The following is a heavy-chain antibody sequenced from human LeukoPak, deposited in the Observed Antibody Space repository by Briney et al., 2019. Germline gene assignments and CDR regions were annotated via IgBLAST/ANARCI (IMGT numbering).Heavy chain of an antibody. D-gene: IGHD3-3*01. J-gene: IGHJ6*03. Sequence: SETLSLTCAVYGGSFSGYYWGWIRQPPGKGLEWIGSIHHSGSTNYNPSLKSRVTISVDTSKNQFSLKLSSVTAADTAAYYCARGQTSYDFWSGYYTRGYYYYMDVWGKGTTVTVSS. CDR1: GGSFSGYY. CDR3: ARGQTSYDFWSGYYTRGYYYYMDV. V-gene: IGHV4-34*01. CDR2: IHHSGST.